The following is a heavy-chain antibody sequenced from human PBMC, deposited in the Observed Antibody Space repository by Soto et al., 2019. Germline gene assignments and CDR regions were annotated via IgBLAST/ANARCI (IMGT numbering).Heavy chain of an antibody. D-gene: IGHD3-10*01. CDR3: ARRWSGTDY. CDR1: GGSITSYY. CDR2: IHNSGST. J-gene: IGHJ4*01. Sequence: QVQLQESGPGLVKPSETLSLTCTVSGGSITSYYGSWIRQPPGKGLEWIGYIHNSGSTSYNPSLQSRVTISADVSKNQFSLDLRSVTAADTAVYYCARRWSGTDYWGHGTLVTVSS. V-gene: IGHV4-59*01.